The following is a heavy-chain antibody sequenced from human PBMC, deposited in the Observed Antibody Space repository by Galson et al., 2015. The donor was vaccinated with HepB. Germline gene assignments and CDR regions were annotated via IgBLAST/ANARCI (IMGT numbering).Heavy chain of an antibody. V-gene: IGHV3-30-3*01. J-gene: IGHJ4*02. CDR3: ARDGIPYYYDSSGKGVYFDY. CDR2: ISYDGSNK. CDR1: GFTFSSYA. Sequence: SLRLSCAASGFTFSSYAMHWVRQAPGKGLEWVAVISYDGSNKYYADSVKGRFTISRDNSKNTLYLQMNSLRAEDTAVYYCARDGIPYYYDSSGKGVYFDYWGQGTLVTVSS. D-gene: IGHD3-22*01.